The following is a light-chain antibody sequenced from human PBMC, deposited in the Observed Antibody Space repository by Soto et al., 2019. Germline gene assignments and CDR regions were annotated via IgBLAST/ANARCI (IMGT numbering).Light chain of an antibody. Sequence: QSALTQPRSVSGSPGQAVTISCTGNSSDFGGYNYVSWYQHHPGKAPKLMIYDVRERPSGVPDRFSGSKSGNTASLTISGLQAEDEAYYACCSYAGTCYVFGTGTKVTVL. V-gene: IGLV2-11*01. CDR2: DVR. CDR1: SSDFGGYNY. CDR3: CSYAGTCYV. J-gene: IGLJ1*01.